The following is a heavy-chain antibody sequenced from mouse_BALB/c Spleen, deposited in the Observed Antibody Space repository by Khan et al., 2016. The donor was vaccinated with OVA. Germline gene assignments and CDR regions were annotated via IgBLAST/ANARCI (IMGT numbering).Heavy chain of an antibody. V-gene: IGHV1-77*01. CDR2: INPGSGNS. J-gene: IGHJ3*01. Sequence: QVQLKESGAELARPGASVKLSCKASGYTFTDYYIDWVKQRTGQGLEWIGEINPGSGNSYYNEKFKGKATLTADKSSNTAFVQLSSLTSDDSAVYCCAREWCAWFAYWGQGTLVTGSA. D-gene: IGHD1-1*02. CDR3: AREWCAWFAY. CDR1: GYTFTDYY.